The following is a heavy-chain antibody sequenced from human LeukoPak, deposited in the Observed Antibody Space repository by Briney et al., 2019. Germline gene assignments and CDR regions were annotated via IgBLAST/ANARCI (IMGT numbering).Heavy chain of an antibody. CDR2: VDPEDGET. D-gene: IGHD1-7*01. CDR1: GYTFTDYY. Sequence: ASVKVSCKASGYTFTDYYMHWVQQAPGKGLEWMGRVDPEDGETIYAEKFQGRVTITADTSTDTAYMELSSLRSEDTAVYYCATGELTGTRVAFLYWGQGTLVTVSS. J-gene: IGHJ4*02. CDR3: ATGELTGTRVAFLY. V-gene: IGHV1-69-2*01.